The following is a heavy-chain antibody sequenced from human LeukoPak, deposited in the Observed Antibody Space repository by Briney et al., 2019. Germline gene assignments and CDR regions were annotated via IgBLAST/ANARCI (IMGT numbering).Heavy chain of an antibody. D-gene: IGHD2-2*02. CDR2: ISGSGGST. Sequence: GGSLRLSRAASGFTFSSYAMSWVRQAPGKGLEWVSAISGSGGSTYYADSVKGRFTISRHNSKNTLYLQMNSLRAEDTAVYYCAKGYCSSTSCYIDYWGQGTLVTVSS. CDR1: GFTFSSYA. CDR3: AKGYCSSTSCYIDY. J-gene: IGHJ4*02. V-gene: IGHV3-23*01.